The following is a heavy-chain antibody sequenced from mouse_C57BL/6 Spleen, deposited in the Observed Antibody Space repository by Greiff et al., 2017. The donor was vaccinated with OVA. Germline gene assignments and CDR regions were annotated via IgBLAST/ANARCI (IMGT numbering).Heavy chain of an antibody. D-gene: IGHD6-1*01. CDR2: IDPETGGT. Sequence: QVQLQQSGAELVRPGASVTLSCKASGYTFTDYEMHWVKQTPVHGLEWIGAIDPETGGTAYNQKFKGKAILTADKSSSTAYMELRSLTSEDSAVYYCTRHLPPDFDDWGQGTTLTVSS. CDR3: TRHLPPDFDD. J-gene: IGHJ2*01. CDR1: GYTFTDYE. V-gene: IGHV1-15*01.